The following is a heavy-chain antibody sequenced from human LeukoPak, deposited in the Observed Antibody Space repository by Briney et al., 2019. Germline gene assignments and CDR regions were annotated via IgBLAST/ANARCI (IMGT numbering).Heavy chain of an antibody. CDR1: GGTFSSYA. CDR3: GRLIAVAGLGGFDY. D-gene: IGHD6-19*01. Sequence: SVKVSCKASGGTFSSYAISWVRQAPGQGLEWMGGIIPIFGTANYAQKFQGRVTITADESTSTAYMELSSLRSEDTAVYYCGRLIAVAGLGGFDYWGQGTLVTVSS. J-gene: IGHJ4*02. CDR2: IIPIFGTA. V-gene: IGHV1-69*13.